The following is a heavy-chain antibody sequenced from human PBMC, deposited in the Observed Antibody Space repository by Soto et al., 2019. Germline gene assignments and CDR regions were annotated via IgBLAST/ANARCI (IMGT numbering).Heavy chain of an antibody. V-gene: IGHV3-7*05. J-gene: IGHJ4*02. CDR3: AREKSGVDLDY. D-gene: IGHD2-8*01. CDR1: GFTFSTYW. Sequence: EVQLVESGGGLVQPGGSLRLSCAASGFTFSTYWMSWVRQAPGKGLEWVANIKQDGSEKYYVDSVKGRFTISRDNAKNSLYLQMNSLRAEDTAVYYCAREKSGVDLDYWGPGTLVTVSS. CDR2: IKQDGSEK.